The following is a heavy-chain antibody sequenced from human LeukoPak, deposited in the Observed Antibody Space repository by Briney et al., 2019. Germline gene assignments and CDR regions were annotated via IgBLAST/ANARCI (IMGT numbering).Heavy chain of an antibody. V-gene: IGHV2-70*11. CDR3: ARLSLDGAFDI. CDR2: IDWDDDK. J-gene: IGHJ3*02. CDR1: GFSLSSSGMC. D-gene: IGHD5-24*01. Sequence: FGPTLVKPTQTLTLTCTFSGFSLSSSGMCVSWIRQPPGKALEWLARIDWDDDKYYSTSLKTRLTISKDTSKNQVVLIMTNMDPVDTATYYCARLSLDGAFDIWGQGTMVTVSS.